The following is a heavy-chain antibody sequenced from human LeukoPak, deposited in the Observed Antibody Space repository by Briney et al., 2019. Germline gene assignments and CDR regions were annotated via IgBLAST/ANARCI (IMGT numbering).Heavy chain of an antibody. Sequence: SETLSLTCSVSSGSISRSSYYWGWIRQPPGKGLEWIASIFYNGNTYYNPSLKTRVTMSVDTSNNQFSLKLSSVTAADTAVYYCARLLWFGESTVDYWGQGTLVTVSS. D-gene: IGHD3-10*01. CDR3: ARLLWFGESTVDY. CDR2: IFYNGNT. CDR1: SGSISRSSYY. J-gene: IGHJ4*02. V-gene: IGHV4-39*07.